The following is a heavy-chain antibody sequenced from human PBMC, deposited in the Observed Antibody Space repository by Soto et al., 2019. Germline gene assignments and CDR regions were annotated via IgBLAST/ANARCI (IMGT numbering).Heavy chain of an antibody. CDR1: GFSFSTYG. CDR3: AKDEEYAYGSGSLFWFDP. CDR2: MAGPGCGA. J-gene: IGHJ5*02. Sequence: GGSLRLSCAASGFSFSTYGMSWVRQAPGNGLEWVSAMAGPGCGASYADSVQGRFTISRDDSKNTLHLQMNSLRAEDTAVYYCAKDEEYAYGSGSLFWFDPWGQGT. V-gene: IGHV3-23*01. D-gene: IGHD3-10*01.